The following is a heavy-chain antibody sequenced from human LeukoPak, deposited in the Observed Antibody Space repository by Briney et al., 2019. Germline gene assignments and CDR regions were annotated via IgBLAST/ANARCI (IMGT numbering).Heavy chain of an antibody. CDR3: ASLDGYNMNFDY. V-gene: IGHV4-59*01. D-gene: IGHD5-24*01. J-gene: IGHJ4*02. CDR1: GGSISSYY. CDR2: IYYSGST. Sequence: PSETLSLTCPVSGGSISSYYWSWIRQPPGKGLEWIGYIYYSGSTNYNPSLKSRVTISVDTSKNQFFLKLSSVTAADTAVYYCASLDGYNMNFDYWGQGTLVTVSS.